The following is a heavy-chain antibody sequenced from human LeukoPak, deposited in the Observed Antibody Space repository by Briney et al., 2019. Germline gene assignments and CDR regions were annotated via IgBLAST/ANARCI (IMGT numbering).Heavy chain of an antibody. CDR1: GFTFSSHW. D-gene: IGHD1-26*01. CDR3: ARHRTGATNDAFDI. CDR2: INHSGST. Sequence: PGGSLRLSCAASGFTFSSHWMNWVRQPPGKGLEWIGEINHSGSTNYNPSLKSRVTISVDTSKNQFSLKLSSVTAADTAVYYCARHRTGATNDAFDIWGQGTMVTVSS. V-gene: IGHV4-34*01. J-gene: IGHJ3*02.